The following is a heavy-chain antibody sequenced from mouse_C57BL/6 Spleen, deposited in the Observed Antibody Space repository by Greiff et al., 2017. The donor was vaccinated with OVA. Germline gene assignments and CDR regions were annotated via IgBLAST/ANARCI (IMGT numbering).Heavy chain of an antibody. J-gene: IGHJ4*01. Sequence: EVQLVESGGGLVKPGGSLKLSCAASGFTFSSYAMSWVRQTPEKRLAWVATISDGGSYTYYPDNVKGRFTISRDNAKNNLYLQMSHLKSEDTAMYYCAREGLLYAMDYWGQGTSVTVSS. CDR3: AREGLLYAMDY. V-gene: IGHV5-4*01. D-gene: IGHD6-2*01. CDR1: GFTFSSYA. CDR2: ISDGGSYT.